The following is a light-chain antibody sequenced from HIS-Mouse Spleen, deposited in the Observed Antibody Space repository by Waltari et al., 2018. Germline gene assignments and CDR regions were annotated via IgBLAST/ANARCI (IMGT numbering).Light chain of an antibody. Sequence: DIVMTQSPDSLAVSLGERATINCKSSQGVLYSSNNKNYLAWYQQKPGQPPKLLIYWASTRESGVPDRFSGSGSGTDFTLTISSLQAEDVAVYYCQQYYSTLSWTFGQGTKVEIK. J-gene: IGKJ1*01. V-gene: IGKV4-1*01. CDR3: QQYYSTLSWT. CDR1: QGVLYSSNNKNY. CDR2: WAS.